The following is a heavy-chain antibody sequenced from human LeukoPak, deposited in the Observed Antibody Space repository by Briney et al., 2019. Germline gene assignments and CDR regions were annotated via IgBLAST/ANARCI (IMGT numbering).Heavy chain of an antibody. V-gene: IGHV3-7*01. CDR1: GFTFRNYW. CDR2: IKQDGSEK. Sequence: PGGSLRLSCAASGFTFRNYWMIWVRQAPGKGLEWVANIKQDGSEKNYVDSVKGRFTISRDNAENSLYLQMNSLRAEDTALYYCATYNLPPDGMGVWGQGTLVTVSS. D-gene: IGHD1-1*01. J-gene: IGHJ4*02. CDR3: ATYNLPPDGMGV.